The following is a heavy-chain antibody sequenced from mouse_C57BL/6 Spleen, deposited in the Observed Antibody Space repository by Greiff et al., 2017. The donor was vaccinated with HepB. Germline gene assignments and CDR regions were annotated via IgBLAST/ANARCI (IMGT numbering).Heavy chain of an antibody. CDR3: ARPHYDYDVWFAY. CDR1: GFTFSDYG. J-gene: IGHJ3*01. CDR2: ISSGSSTI. D-gene: IGHD2-4*01. V-gene: IGHV5-17*01. Sequence: EVQLVESGGGLVKPGGSLKLSCAASGFTFSDYGMHWVRQAPEKGLEWVAYISSGSSTIYYADTVKGRFTISRDNAKNTLFLQMTSLRSEDTAMYYCARPHYDYDVWFAYWGQGTLVTVSA.